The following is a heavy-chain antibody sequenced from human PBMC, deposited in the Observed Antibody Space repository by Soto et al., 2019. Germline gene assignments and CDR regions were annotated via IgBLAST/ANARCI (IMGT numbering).Heavy chain of an antibody. CDR3: ARRLDYDILTGTIDY. D-gene: IGHD3-9*01. Sequence: GSLRLSCSASGFPFSNYAMSWVRQAPGKGLGWVSAISRSGGSPYYADSVRGRFTVSRGNSKHTLYLQMNSLRAEDTAVYYCARRLDYDILTGTIDYWGQGTLVTVSS. CDR2: ISRSGGSP. CDR1: GFPFSNYA. J-gene: IGHJ4*02. V-gene: IGHV3-23*01.